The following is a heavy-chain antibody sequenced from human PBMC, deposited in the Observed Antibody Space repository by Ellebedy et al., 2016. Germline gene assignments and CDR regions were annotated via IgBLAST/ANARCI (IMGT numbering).Heavy chain of an antibody. CDR1: GFTFSSYW. D-gene: IGHD3-10*01. Sequence: GESLKISCAASGFTFSSYWMSWVRQAPGKGLEWVANIKQDGSEKYYVDSVKGRFTISRDNAKNSLYLQMNSLRAEDTAVYYCARVVGYYGSGSYGWYYYYYGMDVWGQGTTVTVSS. V-gene: IGHV3-7*03. CDR2: IKQDGSEK. CDR3: ARVVGYYGSGSYGWYYYYYGMDV. J-gene: IGHJ6*02.